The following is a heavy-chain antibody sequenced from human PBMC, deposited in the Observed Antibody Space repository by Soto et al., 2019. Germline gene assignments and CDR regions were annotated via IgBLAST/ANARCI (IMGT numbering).Heavy chain of an antibody. CDR2: ISSSGHII. CDR1: GCSFREYY. V-gene: IGHV3-11*01. J-gene: IGHJ4*01. D-gene: IGHD3-3*01. CDR3: ARDSEWLDQ. Sequence: GGSLRLSCAGAGCSFREYYMSWVRLATGKGLEWVAYISSSGHIIYYANSVKGRFTISRDNAKNSLYLQMNSLRAEDTAVYYCARDSEWLDQWGHGSQVTVSS.